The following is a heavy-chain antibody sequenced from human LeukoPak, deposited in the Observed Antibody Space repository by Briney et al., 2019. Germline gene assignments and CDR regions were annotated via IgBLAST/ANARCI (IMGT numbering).Heavy chain of an antibody. CDR3: AKIDAY. CDR1: GFTFSRNW. Sequence: GGSLRLSCAASGFTFSRNWMHWVRQAPGKGLGWGSRTNSDGSITNYADSVKARFTISRDNAKNTLYLQMSSLRAEDTAVYYCAKIDAYWGQGTLVTVSS. CDR2: TNSDGSIT. J-gene: IGHJ4*02. V-gene: IGHV3-74*01.